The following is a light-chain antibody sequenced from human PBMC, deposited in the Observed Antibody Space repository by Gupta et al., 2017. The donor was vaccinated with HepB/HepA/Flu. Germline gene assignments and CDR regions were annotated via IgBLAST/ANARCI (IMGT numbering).Light chain of an antibody. J-gene: IGLJ1*01. CDR1: SSDIGTNF. V-gene: IGLV1-47*01. CDR3: AAWDASLSGYV. Sequence: QSVLTQPPSASGTPGQRVPMPCSGSSSDIGTNFVYWYQQLPGTAPKLLIYRNNQRPSGVPDRFSGSKSGASASLAISGLRSEDEADYYCAAWDASLSGYVFGTGTKVTVL. CDR2: RNN.